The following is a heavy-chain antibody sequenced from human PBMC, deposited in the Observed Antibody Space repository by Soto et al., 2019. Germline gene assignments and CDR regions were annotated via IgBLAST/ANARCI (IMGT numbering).Heavy chain of an antibody. Sequence: GGSLRLSCAASGFTFSSYSMNWVRQAPGKGLEWVSYISSSSTIYYADSVKGRFTISRDNAKNSLYLQMNSLRDEDTAVYYCARDQYDSSGYYYLAYGMDVWGQGTTVTVSS. CDR3: ARDQYDSSGYYYLAYGMDV. CDR1: GFTFSSYS. V-gene: IGHV3-48*02. D-gene: IGHD3-22*01. J-gene: IGHJ6*02. CDR2: ISSSSTI.